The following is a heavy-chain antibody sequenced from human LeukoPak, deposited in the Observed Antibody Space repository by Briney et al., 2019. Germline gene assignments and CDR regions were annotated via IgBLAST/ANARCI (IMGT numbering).Heavy chain of an antibody. CDR3: TTYGDYEGLSDH. D-gene: IGHD4-17*01. Sequence: GGSLRLSWAASGFTFSDPCMSWVRQAPGKGLGWGGRIKSIADGAATEYAAAVQGRFTISRDDSTNTLYLQMDSLKSEDTAVYYCTTYGDYEGLSDHWGQGTLVTVSS. CDR2: IKSIADGAAT. V-gene: IGHV3-15*01. J-gene: IGHJ5*02. CDR1: GFTFSDPC.